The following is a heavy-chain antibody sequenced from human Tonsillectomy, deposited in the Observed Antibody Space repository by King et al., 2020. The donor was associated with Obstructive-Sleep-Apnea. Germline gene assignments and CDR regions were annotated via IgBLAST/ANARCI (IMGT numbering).Heavy chain of an antibody. CDR1: GFAFSSYS. J-gene: IGHJ4*02. CDR2: ITSSVYII. V-gene: IGHV3-48*04. CDR3: ARDTGDTTMGYFDY. D-gene: IGHD5-18*01. Sequence: VQLVESGGGLVQPGGSLRFSCAASGFAFSSYSMNWVRQAPGKGLEWVSFITSSVYIIKYADSVKGRFSISRDNAKNSLYLQMNSLRAEDTAVYYCARDTGDTTMGYFDYWDQGTLVTVSS.